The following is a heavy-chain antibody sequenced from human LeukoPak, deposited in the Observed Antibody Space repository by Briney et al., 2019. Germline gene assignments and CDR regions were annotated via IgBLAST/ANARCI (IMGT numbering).Heavy chain of an antibody. CDR1: GFTFSSYS. J-gene: IGHJ6*02. V-gene: IGHV3-21*01. CDR2: ISSSSSYI. Sequence: PGGSLRLSCAASGFTFSSYSMNWVRQAPGKGLEWVSSISSSSSYIYYADSVKGRFTISRDNAKNSLYLQMNSLRAEDTAVYYCARVWKDYRWFGELSPRGYYYGMDVWGQGTTVTVSS. CDR3: ARVWKDYRWFGELSPRGYYYGMDV. D-gene: IGHD3-10*01.